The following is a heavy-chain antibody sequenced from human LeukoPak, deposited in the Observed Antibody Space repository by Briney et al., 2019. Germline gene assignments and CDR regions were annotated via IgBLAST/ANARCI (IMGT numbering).Heavy chain of an antibody. CDR3: ARVAVGGRSDYYDSSGYYYCFDY. CDR2: IYYSGST. CDR1: GGSISSSSYY. Sequence: SETLSLTCTVSGGSISSSSYYWGWIRQPPGKGLEWIGSIYYSGSTYYNPSLKSRVTISVDTSKNQFSLKLSSVTAADTAVYYCARVAVGGRSDYYDSSGYYYCFDYWGQGTLVTVSS. D-gene: IGHD3-22*01. J-gene: IGHJ4*02. V-gene: IGHV4-39*07.